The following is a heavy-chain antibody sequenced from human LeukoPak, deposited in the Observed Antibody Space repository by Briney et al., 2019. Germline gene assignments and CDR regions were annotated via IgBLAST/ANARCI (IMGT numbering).Heavy chain of an antibody. CDR2: IAYDATHK. J-gene: IGHJ4*02. CDR1: GFTFRNYA. V-gene: IGHV3-30*04. CDR3: VKGFHFDW. Sequence: GGSLRLSCAASGFTFRNYAMHWVRQAPGKGLEWAAGIAYDATHKVYADSVKGRFTISRDTSKNTLYMQMNNLRAEDTAVYYCVKGFHFDWWGQGTLVTVSS.